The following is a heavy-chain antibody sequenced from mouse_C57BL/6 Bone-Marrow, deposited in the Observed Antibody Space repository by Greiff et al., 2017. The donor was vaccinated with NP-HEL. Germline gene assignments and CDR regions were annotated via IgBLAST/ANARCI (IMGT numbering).Heavy chain of an antibody. Sequence: VQLQQSGPELVKPGASVKISCKASGYAFSSSWMNWVKQRPGKGLEWIGRIYPGDGDTNYNGKFKGKATLTADKSSSTAYMQLSSLTSEDSAVYYCARLKGVVATDYAMDYWGQGTSVTVSS. CDR1: GYAFSSSW. V-gene: IGHV1-82*01. J-gene: IGHJ4*01. CDR2: IYPGDGDT. CDR3: ARLKGVVATDYAMDY. D-gene: IGHD1-1*01.